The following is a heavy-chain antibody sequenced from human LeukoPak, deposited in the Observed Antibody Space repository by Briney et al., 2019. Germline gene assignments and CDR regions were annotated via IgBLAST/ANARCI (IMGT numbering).Heavy chain of an antibody. CDR2: ITGDGGGT. D-gene: IGHD1-26*01. CDR1: GFTFRSYV. Sequence: GGSLRLSCAASGFTFRSYVMSWVRQAPGKGLEWVSAITGDGGGTNHADSVKGRFTIPRDNSKNTLYLQMNSLRAEDTAVYYCAKETSSGNFVTIDCWGQGTLVTVSS. J-gene: IGHJ4*02. V-gene: IGHV3-23*01. CDR3: AKETSSGNFVTIDC.